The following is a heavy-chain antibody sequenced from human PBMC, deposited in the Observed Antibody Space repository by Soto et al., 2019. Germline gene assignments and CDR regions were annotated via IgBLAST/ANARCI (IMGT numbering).Heavy chain of an antibody. CDR2: INYSGST. CDR3: ARLRASAYYYYGMDV. V-gene: IGHV4-39*01. Sequence: SETLSLTCTVSGDSISSSSYYWGWIRQPPGKGLEWIGNINYSGSTYYNPSLQSRVTTSVDTSKNQFSLKLSSVIAADTAVYYCARLRASAYYYYGMDVWGQGTTVTVSS. D-gene: IGHD6-25*01. CDR1: GDSISSSSYY. J-gene: IGHJ6*02.